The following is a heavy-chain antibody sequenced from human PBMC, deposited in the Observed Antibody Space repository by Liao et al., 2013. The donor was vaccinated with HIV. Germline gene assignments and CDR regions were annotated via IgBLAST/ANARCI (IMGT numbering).Heavy chain of an antibody. J-gene: IGHJ4*02. CDR2: IYTSGST. V-gene: IGHV4-59*10. CDR3: ARNGGYYYSFDY. D-gene: IGHD3-22*01. CDR1: GGSFSGYY. Sequence: QVQLQQWGAGLLKPSETLSLTCAVYGGSFSGYYWSWIRQPPGKGLEWIGRIYTSGSTNYNPSLKSRVTISVDTSKNQFSLKLSSVTAADTAVYYCARNGGYYYSFDYWGQGTLVTVSS.